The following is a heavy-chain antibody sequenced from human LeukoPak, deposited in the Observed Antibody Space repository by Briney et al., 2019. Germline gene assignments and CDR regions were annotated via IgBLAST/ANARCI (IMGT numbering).Heavy chain of an antibody. J-gene: IGHJ4*02. V-gene: IGHV3-23*01. CDR2: ISDSGGST. CDR1: GFTFSSYA. CDR3: ARDTPDYDFWSGYYEDYFDY. D-gene: IGHD3-3*01. Sequence: PGGSLRLSCAASGFTFSSYAMSWVRQAPGKGLEWVSAISDSGGSTYYADSVKGRFTISRDNAKNSLYLQMNSLRAEDTAVYYCARDTPDYDFWSGYYEDYFDYWGQGTLVTVSS.